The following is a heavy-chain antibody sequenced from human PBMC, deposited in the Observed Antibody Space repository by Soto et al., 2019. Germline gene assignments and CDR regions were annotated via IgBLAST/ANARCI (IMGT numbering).Heavy chain of an antibody. CDR3: PRDLDYFDF. CDR1: GSTFSSYE. V-gene: IGHV3-48*03. Sequence: GGSLRLSCAASGSTFSSYEMNWVRQAPGKGLEWVAYISSSGSTIYYADSVKGRFTISRDNAKNSLYLQMNILRAEDTAVYYCPRDLDYFDFWGQGTLVTVSS. CDR2: ISSSGSTI. J-gene: IGHJ4*02.